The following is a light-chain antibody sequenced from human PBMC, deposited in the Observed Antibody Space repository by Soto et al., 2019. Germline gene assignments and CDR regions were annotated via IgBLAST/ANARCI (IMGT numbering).Light chain of an antibody. CDR3: QQYDKWPRT. V-gene: IGKV3-15*01. Sequence: IVMTQSPATGSVADVERGTLSCRANQSVSRKLAWYQQTRGQAPRLLIYGASTRATGVPARFSGSGSGTEFTLTISNLQSEDFAVYHCQQYDKWPRTFGQGTKVDIK. CDR1: QSVSRK. CDR2: GAS. J-gene: IGKJ1*01.